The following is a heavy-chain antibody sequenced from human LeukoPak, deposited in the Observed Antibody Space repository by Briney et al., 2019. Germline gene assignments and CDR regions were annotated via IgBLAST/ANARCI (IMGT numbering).Heavy chain of an antibody. Sequence: PSETLSLTCTVSGGSISSSNYYWGWIRQPPGKGLEWIGSIYYSGNTYYNPSLKSRVTISVDTSKNQFSLKLTSVTAADTAVYYCSRLTKAMVSHYFDYWGQGTLVTVSS. D-gene: IGHD5-18*01. CDR1: GGSISSSNYY. CDR2: IYYSGNT. V-gene: IGHV4-39*01. CDR3: SRLTKAMVSHYFDY. J-gene: IGHJ4*02.